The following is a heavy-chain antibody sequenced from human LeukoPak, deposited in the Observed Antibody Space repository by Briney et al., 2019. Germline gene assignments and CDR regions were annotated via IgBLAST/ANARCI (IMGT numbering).Heavy chain of an antibody. CDR2: IYYSGST. V-gene: IGHV4-39*01. Sequence: SETLSLTCTVSGGSVSSSSYYWGWIRQPPGKGLEWIGSIYYSGSTYYNPSLKSRVTISVDTSKNQFSLKLSSVTAADTAVYYCARQIQWLVPGWFDPWGQGTLVTVSS. CDR1: GGSVSSSSYY. CDR3: ARQIQWLVPGWFDP. J-gene: IGHJ5*02. D-gene: IGHD6-19*01.